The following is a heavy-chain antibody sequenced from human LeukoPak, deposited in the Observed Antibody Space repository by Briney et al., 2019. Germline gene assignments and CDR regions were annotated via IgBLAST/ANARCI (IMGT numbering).Heavy chain of an antibody. Sequence: ASVTVSCKASGYTFTVYYLHWVRQAPGQGREGMGGINPDTGGTNYAQKFQGRVTMTSDTFISPAYMELSRLRSDDTAQYYCARDRNGPGYSREFDCWGQGTLVTVSA. CDR3: ARDRNGPGYSREFDC. D-gene: IGHD6-13*01. V-gene: IGHV1-2*02. CDR2: INPDTGGT. CDR1: GYTFTVYY. J-gene: IGHJ4*02.